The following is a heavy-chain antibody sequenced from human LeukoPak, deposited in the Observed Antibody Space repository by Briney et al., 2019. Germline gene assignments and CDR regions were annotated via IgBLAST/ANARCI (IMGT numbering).Heavy chain of an antibody. V-gene: IGHV3-21*01. Sequence: GGSLRPSCAASGFTFSSYSMNWVRQAPGKGLEWVSSISSSSYIYYADSVKGRFTISRDNAKNSLYLQMNSLRAEDTAVYYCASGQVDYYDSSGTEPYYWGQGTLVTVSS. D-gene: IGHD3-22*01. CDR3: ASGQVDYYDSSGTEPYY. CDR2: ISSSSYI. CDR1: GFTFSSYS. J-gene: IGHJ4*02.